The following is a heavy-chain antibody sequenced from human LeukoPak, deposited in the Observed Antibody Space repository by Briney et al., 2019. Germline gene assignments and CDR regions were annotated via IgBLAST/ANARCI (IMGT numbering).Heavy chain of an antibody. Sequence: ASVKVSCKASGYTFTSYGISWVRQAPGQGLEWMGWISAYNGNTNYAQKLQGRVTTTTDTSTSTAYMELRSLRSDDTAVYYCARDWRHCSGGSCYSAAPYYFDYWGQGTLVTVSS. V-gene: IGHV1-18*01. CDR1: GYTFTSYG. J-gene: IGHJ4*02. CDR2: ISAYNGNT. D-gene: IGHD2-15*01. CDR3: ARDWRHCSGGSCYSAAPYYFDY.